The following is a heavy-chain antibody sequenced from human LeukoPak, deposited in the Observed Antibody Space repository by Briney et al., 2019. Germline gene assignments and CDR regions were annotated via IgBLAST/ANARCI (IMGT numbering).Heavy chain of an antibody. CDR1: GFTFSSYA. D-gene: IGHD2/OR15-2a*01. Sequence: GGSLRLSCAASGFTFSSYAIHWVRQAPGKGLEWVSYISEFGDTIYYADSVEGRFTISRDNAKDSLYLQMNSLRDEDTAVYYCVRDRPNILGFDPWGQGTLVIVSS. J-gene: IGHJ5*02. CDR3: VRDRPNILGFDP. V-gene: IGHV3-48*02. CDR2: ISEFGDTI.